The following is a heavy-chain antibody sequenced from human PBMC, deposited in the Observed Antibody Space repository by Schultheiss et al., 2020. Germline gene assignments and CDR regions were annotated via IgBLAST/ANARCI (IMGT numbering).Heavy chain of an antibody. Sequence: SETLSLTCTVSGYSISSGYYWGWIRQPPGKGLEWIGSIYHSGSTNYNPSLKSRVTISVDKSKNQFSLKLSSVTAADTAVYYCARKYYDSYMDVWGKGTTVTVSS. J-gene: IGHJ6*03. D-gene: IGHD3-3*01. CDR1: GYSISSGYY. V-gene: IGHV4-38-2*02. CDR2: IYHSGST. CDR3: ARKYYDSYMDV.